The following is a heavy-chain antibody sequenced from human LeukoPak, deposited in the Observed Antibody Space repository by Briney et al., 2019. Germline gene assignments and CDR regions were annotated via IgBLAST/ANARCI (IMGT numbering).Heavy chain of an antibody. D-gene: IGHD2-15*01. CDR1: GYTFTIYA. V-gene: IGHV1-3*01. CDR3: ASRYCSGGSCYSGPFDY. Sequence: ASVTVSFKASGYTFTIYAMHWVRQAPGQRLEWMGWINAGNGNTKYSQKFQGRVTITRDTSASTAYMELSSLRSEDTAVYYCASRYCSGGSCYSGPFDYWGQGTLVTVSS. CDR2: INAGNGNT. J-gene: IGHJ4*02.